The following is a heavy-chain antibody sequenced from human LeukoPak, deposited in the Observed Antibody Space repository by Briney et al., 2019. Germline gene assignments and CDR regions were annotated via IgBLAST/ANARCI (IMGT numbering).Heavy chain of an antibody. D-gene: IGHD1-26*01. CDR1: GFTFSDYY. CDR3: ARDKIVGATHFDY. Sequence: GGSLRLSCAASGFTFSDYYMSWIRQAPGKGLEWVSGINWNGGTAGYADSVRGRFTISRDNARNSLYLQMNSLRAEDTAVYYCARDKIVGATHFDYWGQGTLVTVSS. CDR2: INWNGGTA. J-gene: IGHJ4*02. V-gene: IGHV3-20*04.